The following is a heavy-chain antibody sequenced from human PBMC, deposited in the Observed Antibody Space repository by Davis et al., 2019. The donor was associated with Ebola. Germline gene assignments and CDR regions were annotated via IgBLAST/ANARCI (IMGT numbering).Heavy chain of an antibody. Sequence: AASVKVSCKASGHTFSSYAIHWVRQAPGQRLEWMGWINVGNGNTKYSQNLQGRVTITWDTPASTAHMELSGLRSEDTAVYYCAKGYTNYDFWDAYYWEDWFDPWGQGTLVTVSS. V-gene: IGHV1-3*01. CDR1: GHTFSSYA. D-gene: IGHD3-3*01. CDR3: AKGYTNYDFWDAYYWEDWFDP. CDR2: INVGNGNT. J-gene: IGHJ5*02.